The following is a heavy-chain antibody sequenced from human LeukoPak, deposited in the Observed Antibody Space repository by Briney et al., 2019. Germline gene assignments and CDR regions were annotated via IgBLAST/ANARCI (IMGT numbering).Heavy chain of an antibody. J-gene: IGHJ6*03. CDR2: IGGSGGYI. D-gene: IGHD2-2*01. Sequence: GGSLRLSCAASGFTFSSYSMNWVRQAPGQGQEWVSSIGGSGGYIYYADSVRGRFTISRDNAKNSLYLQMNSLRAEDTAVYYCASSIAVIPGATYYYMDVWGRGTTVTVSS. V-gene: IGHV3-21*01. CDR3: ASSIAVIPGATYYYMDV. CDR1: GFTFSSYS.